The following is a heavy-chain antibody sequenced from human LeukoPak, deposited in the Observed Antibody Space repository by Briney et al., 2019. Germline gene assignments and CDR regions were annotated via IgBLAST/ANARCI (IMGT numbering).Heavy chain of an antibody. V-gene: IGHV3-30*02. CDR1: GFTFNRYA. Sequence: GGSLRLSWAASGFTFNRYAMNWVRQAPGKDLEWVAFIWYDGSNKYYADSVKGRFTVSRDNSKNTLYLQMNSLRAEDTAVYYCAKDERGYYDSSGFFGAIDYWGQGSLVSVSS. CDR2: IWYDGSNK. J-gene: IGHJ4*02. D-gene: IGHD3-22*01. CDR3: AKDERGYYDSSGFFGAIDY.